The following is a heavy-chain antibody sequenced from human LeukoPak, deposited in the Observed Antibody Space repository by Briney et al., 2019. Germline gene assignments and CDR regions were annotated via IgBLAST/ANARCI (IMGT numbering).Heavy chain of an antibody. CDR1: AYTFSTYA. Sequence: GASVKVSCKTSAYTFSTYAINWVRQAPGQGLEWMGWINTNTGNPTYAQGFTGRFVFSLDTSVSTAYLQISSLKAEDTAVYYCARSPKGIRGGWFDPWGQGTLVTVSS. V-gene: IGHV7-4-1*02. CDR3: ARSPKGIRGGWFDP. J-gene: IGHJ5*02. CDR2: INTNTGNP. D-gene: IGHD5-18*01.